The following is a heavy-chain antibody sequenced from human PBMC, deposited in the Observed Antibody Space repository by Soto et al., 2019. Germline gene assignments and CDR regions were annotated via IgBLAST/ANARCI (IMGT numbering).Heavy chain of an antibody. CDR2: IYYSGST. Sequence: QVQLQESGPGLVKPSQTLSLTCTVSGGSISSGGYYWSWIRQHPGKGLEWIGYIYYSGSTYYNPSLKSRVTISVDTSKNQFSLKLSSVTAADTAVYYCAREEGIAAAGTRWFDPWGQGTLVTVSS. V-gene: IGHV4-31*03. CDR1: GGSISSGGYY. D-gene: IGHD6-13*01. J-gene: IGHJ5*02. CDR3: AREEGIAAAGTRWFDP.